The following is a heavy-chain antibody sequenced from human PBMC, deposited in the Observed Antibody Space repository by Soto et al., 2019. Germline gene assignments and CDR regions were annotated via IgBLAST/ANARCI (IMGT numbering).Heavy chain of an antibody. CDR2: ISGSGGST. V-gene: IGHV3-23*01. D-gene: IGHD4-17*01. CDR3: AKNGYGDYWGALFLGSWFDP. J-gene: IGHJ5*02. Sequence: GSLRLSCAASGFTFSSYAMSWVRQAPGKGLEWVSAISGSGGSTYYADSVKGRFTISRDNSKNTLYLQMNSLRAEDTAVYYCAKNGYGDYWGALFLGSWFDPWGQGTLVTVSS. CDR1: GFTFSSYA.